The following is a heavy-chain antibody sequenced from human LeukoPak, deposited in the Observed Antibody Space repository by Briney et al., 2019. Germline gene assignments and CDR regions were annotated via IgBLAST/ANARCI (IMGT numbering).Heavy chain of an antibody. V-gene: IGHV1-24*01. Sequence: ASVKVSCKVSGYTLTELSMHWVRQAPGKGLEWMGGFDPEDGETIYAQKFQGRVTMTEDTSTDTAYMELGSLRSEDTAVYYCATGGIAAARKFDYWGQGTLVTVSS. J-gene: IGHJ4*02. CDR3: ATGGIAAARKFDY. CDR2: FDPEDGET. D-gene: IGHD6-13*01. CDR1: GYTLTELS.